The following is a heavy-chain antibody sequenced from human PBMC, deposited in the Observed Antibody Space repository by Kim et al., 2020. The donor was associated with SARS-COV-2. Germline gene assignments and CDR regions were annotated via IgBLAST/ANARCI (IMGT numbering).Heavy chain of an antibody. D-gene: IGHD1-1*01. CDR2: FTPSGGNT. V-gene: IGHV1-46*01. J-gene: IGHJ4*02. Sequence: ASVKVSCKASGYAFITSHIHWVRQVPGQGLEWMGMFTPSGGNTAFAQRFQGRVTMAGYTSTSTAYMELSSLRSEDTAVYYCGRDLHNSWCIDHWGQGTLVTVSS. CDR3: GRDLHNSWCIDH. CDR1: GYAFITSH.